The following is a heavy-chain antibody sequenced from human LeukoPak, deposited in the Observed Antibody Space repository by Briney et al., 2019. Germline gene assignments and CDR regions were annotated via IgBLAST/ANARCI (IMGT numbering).Heavy chain of an antibody. V-gene: IGHV3-30*15. CDR1: GFTSRNYI. Sequence: GGSLRLSCAASGFTSRNYIMHWVRQAPGKGLEWVAVVGAAGNNDFYADSVKGRFTISRDNSYNTLYLQMSSLTTEDTAVYFCVRQDQGLDYWGQGTLVTVSS. J-gene: IGHJ4*02. CDR3: VRQDQGLDY. CDR2: VGAAGNND.